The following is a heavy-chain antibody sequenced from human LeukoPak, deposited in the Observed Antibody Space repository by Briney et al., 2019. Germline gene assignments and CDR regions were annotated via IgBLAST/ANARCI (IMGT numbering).Heavy chain of an antibody. CDR2: IIPILGIA. CDR3: ARDWGSSGTGGY. V-gene: IGHV1-69*04. J-gene: IGHJ4*02. D-gene: IGHD6-25*01. CDR1: GGTFSSYA. Sequence: SVKVSCKASGGTFSSYAISWVRRAPGQGLEWMGRIIPILGIANYAQKFQGRVTITADKSTSTAYMELSSLRSEDTAVYYCARDWGSSGTGGYWGQGTLVTVSS.